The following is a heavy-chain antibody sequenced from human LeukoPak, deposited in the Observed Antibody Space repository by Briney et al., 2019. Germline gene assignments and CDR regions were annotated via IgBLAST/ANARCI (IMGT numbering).Heavy chain of an antibody. CDR3: ARALWFGETFPAY. J-gene: IGHJ4*02. Sequence: GGSLRLSCDASGFIFSDYYMSWARQAPGKGLEWISYISNPSSTIYYADSVKGRFTISRDNAKNSLYLQMNSLRAEDTAVYYCARALWFGETFPAYWGQGTLVTVSS. CDR1: GFIFSDYY. CDR2: ISNPSSTI. V-gene: IGHV3-11*04. D-gene: IGHD3-10*01.